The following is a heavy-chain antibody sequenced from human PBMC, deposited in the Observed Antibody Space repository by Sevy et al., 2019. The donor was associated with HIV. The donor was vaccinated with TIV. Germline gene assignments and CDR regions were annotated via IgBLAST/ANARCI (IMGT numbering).Heavy chain of an antibody. CDR3: ARAPTGSQGPRQYFQH. D-gene: IGHD1-26*01. V-gene: IGHV1-18*01. CDR1: GYTFNNYG. CDR2: ISRYNT. Sequence: ASVKVSCKASGYTFNNYGLIWVRQAPGQGLEWMGWISRYNTNYAQNLQGRVTMTTDTSTSTAYMELRSLRSDDTAVYYCARAPTGSQGPRQYFQHWGQGTLVTVSS. J-gene: IGHJ1*01.